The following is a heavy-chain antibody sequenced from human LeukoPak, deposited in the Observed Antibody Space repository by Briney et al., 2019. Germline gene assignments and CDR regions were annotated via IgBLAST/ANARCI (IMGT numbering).Heavy chain of an antibody. V-gene: IGHV1-58*02. CDR2: IVVGSGNT. J-gene: IGHJ6*03. CDR1: GFTFTSSA. D-gene: IGHD1-20*01. CDR3: AAVLNWKYYMDV. Sequence: SVKVTCKASGFTFTSSAMQWVRQARGQRLEWIGWIVVGSGNTNYAQKFQERVTITRDMSTSTAYMELSSLRSEDTAVYYCAAVLNWKYYMDVWGKGTTVTVSS.